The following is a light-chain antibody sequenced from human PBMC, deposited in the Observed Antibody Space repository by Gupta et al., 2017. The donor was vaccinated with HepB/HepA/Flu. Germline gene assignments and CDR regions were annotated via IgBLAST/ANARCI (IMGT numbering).Light chain of an antibody. CDR3: QHYGGPPQCN. CDR2: GAS. J-gene: IGKJ2*02. Sequence: EIVLTQSPDTLSLSPGERATLSCRASQTVDNNYLAWYQQTPGQAPRLLIYGASSRATGIPDRFSGSGSGTDFTLTISRLEPEDFAVYYCQHYGGPPQCNFGQGTKVDIK. V-gene: IGKV3-20*01. CDR1: QTVDNNY.